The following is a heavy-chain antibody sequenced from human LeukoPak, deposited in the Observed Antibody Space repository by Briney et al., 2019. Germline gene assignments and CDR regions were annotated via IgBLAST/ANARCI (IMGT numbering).Heavy chain of an antibody. Sequence: GGSLRLSCAASGFIFSSYSMSWVRQAPGKGLQWVSSISSGGNYIYYADSLKGRFTISRDNAKNSLSLQMNSLRAEDTAVYYCAREGHSSGWVWGQGILVTVSS. CDR2: ISSGGNYI. J-gene: IGHJ4*02. V-gene: IGHV3-21*01. CDR1: GFIFSSYS. CDR3: AREGHSSGWV. D-gene: IGHD6-19*01.